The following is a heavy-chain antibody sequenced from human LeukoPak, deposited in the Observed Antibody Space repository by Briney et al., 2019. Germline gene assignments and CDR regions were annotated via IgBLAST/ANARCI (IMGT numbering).Heavy chain of an antibody. J-gene: IGHJ5*02. CDR2: IYYNGIT. D-gene: IGHD6-25*01. CDR3: ARQNPPGSKKGWFDP. CDR1: GGSINSYY. V-gene: IGHV4-59*08. Sequence: PSETLSLTCTDSGGSINSYYWTWIRQPPGKGLEWIACIYYNGITNYKSSLESRLTISVDTSKNQFSLRLRSVTAADTAVYYCARQNPPGSKKGWFDPWGQGTLVTVSS.